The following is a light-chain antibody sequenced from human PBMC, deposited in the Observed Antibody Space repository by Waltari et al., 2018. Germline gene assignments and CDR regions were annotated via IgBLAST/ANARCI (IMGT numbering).Light chain of an antibody. CDR2: EVT. CDR3: ASYTTTTTVI. V-gene: IGLV2-14*01. J-gene: IGLJ1*01. Sequence: QSALTQPASVSGSPGQSLTISFTGPSSDVGGYDFVPWYQQNPGKVPKLIIYEVTNRPSGVSNRISGSKSGNTASLTISGLQAEDEADYYCASYTTTTTVIFGSGTKVTVL. CDR1: SSDVGGYDF.